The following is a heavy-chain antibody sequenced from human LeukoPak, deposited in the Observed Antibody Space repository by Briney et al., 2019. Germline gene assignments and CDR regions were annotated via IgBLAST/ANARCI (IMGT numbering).Heavy chain of an antibody. V-gene: IGHV4-59*05. D-gene: IGHD5-18*01. Sequence: SETLSLTCTVSGGSISSYYWSWIRQPPGKGLEWIGSIYYSGRTNYNPSLKSRVTISVDTSKNQFSMKLSSVTAADTAVYYCASPRGCSYDYQFDYWGQGTLVTVSS. CDR3: ASPRGCSYDYQFDY. CDR2: IYYSGRT. J-gene: IGHJ4*02. CDR1: GGSISSYY.